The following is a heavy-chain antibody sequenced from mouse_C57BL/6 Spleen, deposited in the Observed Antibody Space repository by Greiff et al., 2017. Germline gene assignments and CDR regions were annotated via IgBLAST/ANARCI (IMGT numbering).Heavy chain of an antibody. CDR2: IHPNSGST. CDR1: GYTFTSYW. D-gene: IGHD3-2*02. J-gene: IGHJ3*01. CDR3: ARGTAQATTWFAY. V-gene: IGHV1-64*01. Sequence: VQLQQSGAELVKPGASVKLSCKASGYTFTSYWMHWVKQRPGQGLEWIGMIHPNSGSTNYNEKFKSKATLTVDKSSSTAYMQLSSLTSEDSAVYYCARGTAQATTWFAYWGQGTLVTVSA.